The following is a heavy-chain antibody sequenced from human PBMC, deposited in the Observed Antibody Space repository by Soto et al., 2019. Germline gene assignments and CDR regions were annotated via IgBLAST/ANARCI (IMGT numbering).Heavy chain of an antibody. CDR3: ARDKGGDTAMVSRLDY. CDR2: IWYDGSNK. J-gene: IGHJ4*02. CDR1: GFTFSSYG. D-gene: IGHD5-18*01. V-gene: IGHV3-33*01. Sequence: GGSLRLSCAASGFTFSSYGMHWVRQAPGKGLEWVAVIWYDGSNKYYADSVKGRFTISRDNSKNTLYLQMNSLRAEDTAVYYCARDKGGDTAMVSRLDYWGQGTLVTVSS.